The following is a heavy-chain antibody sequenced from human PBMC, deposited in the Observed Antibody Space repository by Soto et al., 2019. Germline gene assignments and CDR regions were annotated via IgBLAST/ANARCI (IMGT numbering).Heavy chain of an antibody. CDR1: GGFVSSGSYY. J-gene: IGHJ3*02. CDR3: ARVERGSATTVVDAFDI. CDR2: MSHSGGT. Sequence: QVQLQPWGAGLLKPSETLSLTCAVYGGFVSSGSYYWSWIRQAPGKGLGWIGEMSHSGGTHFNPSLKSRVTISVDTSQNQFSLKMSSVTAADTALYYCARVERGSATTVVDAFDIWGPGTMVTVSS. D-gene: IGHD1-1*01. V-gene: IGHV4-34*01.